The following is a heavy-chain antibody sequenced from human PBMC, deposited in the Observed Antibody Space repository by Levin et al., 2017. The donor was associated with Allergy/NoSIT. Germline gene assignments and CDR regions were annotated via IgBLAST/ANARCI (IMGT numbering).Heavy chain of an antibody. D-gene: IGHD3-10*01. J-gene: IGHJ4*02. CDR1: GFTFSSYA. CDR2: ISYDGSNK. V-gene: IGHV3-30-3*01. Sequence: GESLKISCAASGFTFSSYAMHWVRQAPGKGLEWVAVISYDGSNKYYADSVKGRFTISRDNSKNTLYLQMNSLRAEDTAVYYCAREGLLWFGELTGFDYWGQGTLVTVSS. CDR3: AREGLLWFGELTGFDY.